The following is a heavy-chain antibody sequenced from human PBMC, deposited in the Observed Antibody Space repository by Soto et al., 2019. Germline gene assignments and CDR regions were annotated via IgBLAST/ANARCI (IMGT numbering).Heavy chain of an antibody. D-gene: IGHD3-22*01. CDR1: GYTFTSYY. CDR3: ARAPHYYDSSGYYRGGAFDI. Sequence: ASVKVSCKASGYTFTSYYMHWVRQAPGQGLGWMGIINPSGGSTSYAQKFQGRVTMTRDTSTSTVYMELSSLRSEDTAVYYCARAPHYYDSSGYYRGGAFDIWGQGTMVTVSS. V-gene: IGHV1-46*01. J-gene: IGHJ3*02. CDR2: INPSGGST.